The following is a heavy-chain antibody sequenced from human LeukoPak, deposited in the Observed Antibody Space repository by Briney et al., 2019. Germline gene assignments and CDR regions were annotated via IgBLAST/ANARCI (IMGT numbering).Heavy chain of an antibody. Sequence: SETLSLTCTVSGGSISSGGYYWSWIRQHPGKGLEWIGYIYYSGSTNYNPSLKSRLTISVDTSKNQFSLKLSSVTAADTAVYYCARGGSGWTMWAFDIWGQGTMVTVSS. CDR1: GGSISSGGYY. V-gene: IGHV4-61*08. J-gene: IGHJ3*02. CDR2: IYYSGST. D-gene: IGHD6-19*01. CDR3: ARGGSGWTMWAFDI.